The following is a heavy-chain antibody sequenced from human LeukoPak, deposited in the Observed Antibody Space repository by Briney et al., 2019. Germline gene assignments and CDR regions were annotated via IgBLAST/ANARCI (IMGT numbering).Heavy chain of an antibody. D-gene: IGHD3-10*01. J-gene: IGHJ5*02. V-gene: IGHV3-9*01. CDR1: GFTFDDYA. CDR2: ISRNSGSI. Sequence: PGGSLRLSCAASGFTFDDYAMHWVRQAPGKGLEWVSGISRNSGSIGYADSVKGRFTISRDNAKNSLYLQMNSLRAEDTALSYCAKDKGYYYGSGSYYSWFDPWGQGTLVTVSS. CDR3: AKDKGYYYGSGSYYSWFDP.